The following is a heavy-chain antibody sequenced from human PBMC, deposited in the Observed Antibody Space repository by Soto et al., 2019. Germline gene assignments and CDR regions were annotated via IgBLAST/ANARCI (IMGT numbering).Heavy chain of an antibody. CDR1: GFTFSDYW. D-gene: IGHD3-10*01. CDR2: IKTDGSEK. Sequence: EVQLVESGGGLVQPGGSLRLSCAASGFTFSDYWMSWVRQAPGKGLECVANIKTDGSEKYYVDPVKGRFTISRDNAKKSLYLQMNSLSAEDTAVYYCASSMGRGGNDYWGQGTLVAVSS. J-gene: IGHJ4*02. V-gene: IGHV3-7*05. CDR3: ASSMGRGGNDY.